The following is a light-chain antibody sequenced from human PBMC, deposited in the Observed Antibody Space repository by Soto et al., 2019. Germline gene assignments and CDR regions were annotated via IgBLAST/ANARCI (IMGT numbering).Light chain of an antibody. CDR2: DAS. CDR3: QQRSNWPPF. V-gene: IGKV3-11*01. Sequence: EIVLTQPPATLSFSPGERATLSCRATQSVSSYLAWYQQKPGQAPRLLIYDASNRATGIPARFSGSGSGTDFTLTISSLEPEDFAVYYCQQRSNWPPFFGQGTRLEIK. CDR1: QSVSSY. J-gene: IGKJ5*01.